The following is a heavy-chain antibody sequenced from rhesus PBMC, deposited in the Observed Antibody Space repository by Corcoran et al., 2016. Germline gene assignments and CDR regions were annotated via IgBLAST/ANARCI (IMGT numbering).Heavy chain of an antibody. D-gene: IGHD2-27*01. V-gene: IGHV4S14*01. Sequence: QVQLQESGPGLVKPSETLSLTCAVSGYSISSNYWNWIRQPPGKGLEGIGSNYGSGGSNYLNPSRKSRVTLAVDTSKNHFSLKLSSVTAADTAVYYCARDLNGDYWGQGVLVTVSS. CDR3: ARDLNGDY. J-gene: IGHJ4*01. CDR2: NYGSGGSN. CDR1: GYSISSNY.